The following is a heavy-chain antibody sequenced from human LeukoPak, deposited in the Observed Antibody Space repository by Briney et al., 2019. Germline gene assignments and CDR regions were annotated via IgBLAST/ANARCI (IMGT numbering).Heavy chain of an antibody. CDR3: ARWAGITTYYYGMDV. CDR2: IYYSGST. J-gene: IGHJ6*02. D-gene: IGHD1-1*01. CDR1: GDSIRSYY. V-gene: IGHV4-59*01. Sequence: SETLSLTCTVSGDSIRSYYWSWIRQPPGKGLERIGYIYYSGSTNYNPSLKSRVTTSVDTSKNQFSLKLSSVTAADTAVYYCARWAGITTYYYGMDVWGQGTTVTVSS.